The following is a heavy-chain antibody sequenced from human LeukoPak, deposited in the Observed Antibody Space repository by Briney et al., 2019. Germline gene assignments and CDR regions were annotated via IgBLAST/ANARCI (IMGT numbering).Heavy chain of an antibody. Sequence: GGSLRLSCAASGFTFSSYAMGWVRQAPGKGLEWVSAITGSGGSTYYADSVKGRFTISRDNSKNTLYLQMNSLRAEDTAVYYCAKEGSGVGYYMDVWGKGTTVTVSS. CDR2: ITGSGGST. D-gene: IGHD6-19*01. CDR3: AKEGSGVGYYMDV. CDR1: GFTFSSYA. J-gene: IGHJ6*03. V-gene: IGHV3-23*01.